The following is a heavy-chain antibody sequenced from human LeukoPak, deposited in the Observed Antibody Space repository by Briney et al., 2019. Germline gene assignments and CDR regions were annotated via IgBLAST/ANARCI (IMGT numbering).Heavy chain of an antibody. CDR3: ATGGKSGAFDI. CDR1: GGSISSGGYY. Sequence: PSETLSLTCTVSGGSISSGGYYWSWIRQPPGKGLEWIGYIYHSGSTYYNPSLKSRVTISVDRSKNQFSLKLSSVTAADTAVYYCATGGKSGAFDIWGQGTMVTVSS. D-gene: IGHD1-14*01. V-gene: IGHV4-30-2*01. CDR2: IYHSGST. J-gene: IGHJ3*02.